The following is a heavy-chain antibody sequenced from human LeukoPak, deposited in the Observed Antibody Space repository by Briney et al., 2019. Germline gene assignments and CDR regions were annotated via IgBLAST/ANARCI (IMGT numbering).Heavy chain of an antibody. CDR2: IYYSGST. Sequence: PSETLSLTCTVSGGSISSSSYYWGWIRQPPGKGLEWIGSIYYSGSTYYNPSLKSRVTISVDTSKNQFSLKLSSVTAADTAVYYCARGVRGIFGVVIWRGGPDVWGKGTTVTVSS. D-gene: IGHD3-3*01. J-gene: IGHJ6*04. V-gene: IGHV4-39*07. CDR3: ARGVRGIFGVVIWRGGPDV. CDR1: GGSISSSSYY.